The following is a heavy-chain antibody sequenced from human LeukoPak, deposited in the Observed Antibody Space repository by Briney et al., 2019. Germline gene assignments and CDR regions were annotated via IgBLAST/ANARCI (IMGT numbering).Heavy chain of an antibody. J-gene: IGHJ6*02. CDR1: GYTFTGYY. D-gene: IGHD2-2*01. V-gene: IGHV1-2*02. CDR2: INPNSGGT. Sequence: GASVKVSCKASGYTFTGYYMHWVRQAPGQGLEWMGWINPNSGGTDYAQKFQGRVTMTRDTSISTAYMELSRLRSDDTAVYYCARTGYCSSTSCYYYYGMDVWGRGTTVTVSS. CDR3: ARTGYCSSTSCYYYYGMDV.